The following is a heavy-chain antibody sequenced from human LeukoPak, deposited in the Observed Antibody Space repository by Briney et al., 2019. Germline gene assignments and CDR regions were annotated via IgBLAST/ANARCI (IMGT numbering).Heavy chain of an antibody. CDR2: INHSGST. J-gene: IGHJ5*02. D-gene: IGHD5-12*01. CDR3: ARDTGYILNWFDP. Sequence: PSGTLSLTCAVSGGSISSSNWWSWLRQPPGKGLEWIGEINHSGSTNYNPSLKSRVTISVDTSKNQFSLKLSSVTAADTAVYYCARDTGYILNWFDPWGQGTLVTVSS. CDR1: GGSISSSNW. V-gene: IGHV4-4*02.